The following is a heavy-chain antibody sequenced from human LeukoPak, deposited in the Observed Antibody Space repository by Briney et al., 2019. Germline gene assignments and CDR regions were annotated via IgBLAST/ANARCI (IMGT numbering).Heavy chain of an antibody. CDR3: ARGKGCSSTSSYPQSGAFGI. D-gene: IGHD2-2*01. Sequence: ASVKVSCKASGYTFTGYYMHWVRQAPGQGLEWMGWINPNSGGTNYAQKFQGRVTMTRDTSISTAYMELSRLRSDDTAVYYCARGKGCSSTSSYPQSGAFGIWGQGTMATVSS. CDR1: GYTFTGYY. CDR2: INPNSGGT. V-gene: IGHV1-2*02. J-gene: IGHJ3*02.